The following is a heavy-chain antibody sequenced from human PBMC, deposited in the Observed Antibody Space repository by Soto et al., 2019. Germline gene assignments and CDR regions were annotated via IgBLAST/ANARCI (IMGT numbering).Heavy chain of an antibody. D-gene: IGHD2-8*01. CDR2: IDTNGDT. CDR1: GDSLRRGFHH. J-gene: IGHJ4*02. Sequence: QVQLQESGSGLLKPSQTLSLDCSVSGDSLRRGFHHWSWIRQTPGKGLQLIGYIDTNGDTHYDPALRNRRNRSIVTTESRFSLKVTSGTAADTAVYYCARGTVYYCPNDKCGFGVDHWGQGALVTVTS. CDR3: ARGTVYYCPNDKCGFGVDH. V-gene: IGHV4-31*03.